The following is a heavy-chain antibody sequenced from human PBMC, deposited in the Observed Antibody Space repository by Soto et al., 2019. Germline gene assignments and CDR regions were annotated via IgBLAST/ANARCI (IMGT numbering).Heavy chain of an antibody. CDR2: IHYSGST. Sequence: SETLSLTCTVSGGSINSYYWGWIRQPPGKGLEWIGYIHYSGSTNYNPSLKSRVTISIDTPKNQFSLKVNSMTAADTAVYYCARGGLAARKGRWFDPWGQGTLVTVSS. CDR3: ARGGLAARKGRWFDP. D-gene: IGHD6-6*01. V-gene: IGHV4-59*01. J-gene: IGHJ5*02. CDR1: GGSINSYY.